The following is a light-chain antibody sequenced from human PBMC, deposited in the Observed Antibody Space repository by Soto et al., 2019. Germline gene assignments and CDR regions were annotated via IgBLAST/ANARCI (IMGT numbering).Light chain of an antibody. J-gene: IGKJ4*01. CDR1: QSVNSNS. CDR3: QQYGSSPLT. CDR2: AAS. V-gene: IGKV3-20*01. Sequence: EIVLTQSPGTLSLSPGERATLSCGASQSVNSNSLAWYQQKPGQAPRLLFYAASNRASGVPDRFSASGSGTDFTLTISRLEPEDFAVYPCQQYGSSPLTFGGGTKVEIK.